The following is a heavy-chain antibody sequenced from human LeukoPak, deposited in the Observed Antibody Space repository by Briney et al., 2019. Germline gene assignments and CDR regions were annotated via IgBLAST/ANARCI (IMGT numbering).Heavy chain of an antibody. Sequence: PGGSLRLSCVASGFTFSNYWMSWVRQAPGKGLEWVANIKEDGSEKYYVDSVKGRFTISRDNAKNSLYLQMNSLRAEDTAVYYCVKTSGSYFFSGLEYWGQGTLFTVSS. CDR1: GFTFSNYW. CDR2: IKEDGSEK. V-gene: IGHV3-7*01. CDR3: VKTSGSYFFSGLEY. J-gene: IGHJ4*02. D-gene: IGHD3-10*01.